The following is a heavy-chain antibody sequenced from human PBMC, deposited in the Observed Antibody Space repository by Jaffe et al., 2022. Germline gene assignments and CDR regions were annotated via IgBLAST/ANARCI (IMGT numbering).Heavy chain of an antibody. CDR1: GGSISSSSYY. CDR3: AVLWQADYYFYYYMDV. V-gene: IGHV4-39*01. CDR2: IYYSGST. Sequence: QLQLQESGPGLVKPSETLSLTCTVSGGSISSSSYYWGWIRQPPGKGLEWIGSIYYSGSTYYNPSLKSRVTISVDTSKNQFSLKLSSVTAADTAVYYCAVLWQADYYFYYYMDVWGKGTTVTVSS. J-gene: IGHJ6*03. D-gene: IGHD3-10*01.